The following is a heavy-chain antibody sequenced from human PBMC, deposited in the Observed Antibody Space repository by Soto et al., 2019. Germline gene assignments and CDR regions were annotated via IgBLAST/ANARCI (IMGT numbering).Heavy chain of an antibody. CDR1: GYTFTGYY. D-gene: IGHD3-22*01. J-gene: IGHJ6*02. Sequence: GASVKVSCKASGYTFTGYYMHWVRQAPGQGLEWMGWINPNSGGTNYAQKFQGWVTMTRDTSISTAYMELSRLRSDDTAVYYCARDRNYYDSSGYPGGMDVWGQGTTVTVSS. V-gene: IGHV1-2*04. CDR2: INPNSGGT. CDR3: ARDRNYYDSSGYPGGMDV.